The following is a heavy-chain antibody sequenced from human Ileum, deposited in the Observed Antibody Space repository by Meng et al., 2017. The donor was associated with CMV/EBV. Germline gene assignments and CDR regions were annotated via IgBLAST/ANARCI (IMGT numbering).Heavy chain of an antibody. CDR2: ISSSSSYI. V-gene: IGHV3-21*01. CDR1: GFTFSSYS. Sequence: GESLKISCAASGFTFSSYSMNWVRQAPGKGLEWVSSISSSSSYIYYADSVKGRFTISRDNAKNSLYLQMNSLRAEDTAVYYCATRRHVSGDVWGQGTTVNGAS. J-gene: IGHJ6*01. CDR3: ATRRHVSGDV.